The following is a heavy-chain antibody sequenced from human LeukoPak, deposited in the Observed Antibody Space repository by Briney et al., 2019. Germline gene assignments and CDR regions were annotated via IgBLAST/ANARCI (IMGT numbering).Heavy chain of an antibody. CDR3: AKERGSWSFDY. V-gene: IGHV3-66*01. J-gene: IGHJ4*02. D-gene: IGHD6-13*01. CDR2: SYTGGST. Sequence: GGSLRLSCAASGFAFSSYAMSWVRQAPGKGLEWVSVSYTGGSTNYADSVKGRFTISRDTSKNMLYLQMSSLRAEDTAVYYCAKERGSWSFDYWGQGTLVTVSS. CDR1: GFAFSSYA.